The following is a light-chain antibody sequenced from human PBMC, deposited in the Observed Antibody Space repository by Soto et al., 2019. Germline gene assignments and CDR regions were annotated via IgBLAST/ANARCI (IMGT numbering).Light chain of an antibody. V-gene: IGKV3-11*01. Sequence: EIGMTQSPATLSVSPGERATLSCRASQTLRRTYIAWYQQKPGQAPRLLIYGASNRATGIPARFSGSGSGTDFTLTISNLEPEDFAVYYCQQHSHWPPWTFGQGTKVDIK. CDR1: QTLRRTY. J-gene: IGKJ1*01. CDR3: QQHSHWPPWT. CDR2: GAS.